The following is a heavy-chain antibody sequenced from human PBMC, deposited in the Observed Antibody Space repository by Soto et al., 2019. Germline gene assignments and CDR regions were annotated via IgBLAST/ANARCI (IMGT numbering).Heavy chain of an antibody. CDR1: GYTFTGFH. CDR3: ARGSVGPNTDFEY. D-gene: IGHD1-26*01. Sequence: ASVKVSCKASGYTFTGFHIHWVRQAPGQGLEWMGWINPNGGGRNYAQKFQGWVTMTRDTSISTAYMELSRLKSDDTAVYYCARGSVGPNTDFEYWGQGTLVTVSS. J-gene: IGHJ4*02. CDR2: INPNGGGR. V-gene: IGHV1-2*04.